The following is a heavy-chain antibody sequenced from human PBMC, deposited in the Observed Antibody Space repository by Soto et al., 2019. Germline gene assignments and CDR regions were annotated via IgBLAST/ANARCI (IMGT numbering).Heavy chain of an antibody. D-gene: IGHD2-15*01. Sequence: EVQLLESGGGLVQPGGSLRLSCAASGFTFSSYAMSWVRQAPGKGLEWVSAISGSGGSTYYADSVKGRFTISRDNSKNTLYLQMNSLRAEDTAVYYCAKGDVAYCSGGSCYQGYYYYGMDVWGQGTTVTVSS. CDR3: AKGDVAYCSGGSCYQGYYYYGMDV. CDR2: ISGSGGST. V-gene: IGHV3-23*01. J-gene: IGHJ6*02. CDR1: GFTFSSYA.